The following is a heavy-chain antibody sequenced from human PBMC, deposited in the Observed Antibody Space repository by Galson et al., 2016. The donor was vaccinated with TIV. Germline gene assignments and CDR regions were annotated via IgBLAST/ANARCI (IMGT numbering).Heavy chain of an antibody. CDR1: GFTFSIFA. Sequence: SLRLSCAASGFTFSIFAMTWVRQAPGMGLEWVSAISGGGGSTYYADSVKGRFTISRDNSKNTLFLQMNSLRAEDTAVYYCTKVPSSCFSYYYGLDVWGQGTTVTVSS. CDR2: ISGGGGST. CDR3: TKVPSSCFSYYYGLDV. D-gene: IGHD3-22*01. J-gene: IGHJ6*02. V-gene: IGHV3-23*01.